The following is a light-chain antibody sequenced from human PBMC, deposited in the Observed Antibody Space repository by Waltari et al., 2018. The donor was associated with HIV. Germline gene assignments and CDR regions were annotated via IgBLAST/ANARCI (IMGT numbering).Light chain of an antibody. CDR1: ALPQLF. CDR3: QSSDTSGTY. CDR2: KDT. J-gene: IGLJ2*01. Sequence: FELTQPPSMSVSPGQTARITCSGDALPQLFAYWFQQKSGQAPVLLIFKDTERQTGIPARFSGSSSGTVATLTISGVRAEDEADYYCQSSDTSGTYLGGGTKLTVL. V-gene: IGLV3-25*03.